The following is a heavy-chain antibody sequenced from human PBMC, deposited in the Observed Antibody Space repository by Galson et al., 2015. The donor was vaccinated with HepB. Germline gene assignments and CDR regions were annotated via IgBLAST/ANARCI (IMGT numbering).Heavy chain of an antibody. J-gene: IGHJ4*02. CDR3: AREPVIKAYSSSSEGLDY. CDR2: IYYSGST. Sequence: TLSLTCTVSGGSISSGGYYWSWIRQHPGKGLEWIGYIYYSGSTYYNPSLKSRVTISVDTSKNQFSLKLSSVTAADTAVYYCAREPVIKAYSSSSEGLDYWGQGTLVTVSS. D-gene: IGHD6-6*01. V-gene: IGHV4-31*03. CDR1: GGSISSGGYY.